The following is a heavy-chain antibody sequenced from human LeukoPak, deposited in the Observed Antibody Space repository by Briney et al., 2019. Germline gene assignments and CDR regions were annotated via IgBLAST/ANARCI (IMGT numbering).Heavy chain of an antibody. D-gene: IGHD2-8*01. J-gene: IGHJ4*02. Sequence: KTGGSLRLSCAASGFTFSSYSMNWVRQAPGKGLEWVSSISSSSSYIYYADSVKGRFTISRDNAKNSLYLQMNSLRAEDTAVYYCARDLRIVLMASMGGDYWGQGTLVTVSS. CDR1: GFTFSSYS. CDR2: ISSSSSYI. V-gene: IGHV3-21*01. CDR3: ARDLRIVLMASMGGDY.